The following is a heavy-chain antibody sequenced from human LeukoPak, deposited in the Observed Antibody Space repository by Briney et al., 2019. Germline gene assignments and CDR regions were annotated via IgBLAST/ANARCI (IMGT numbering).Heavy chain of an antibody. CDR2: IIPIFGTA. CDR3: ATSGYSSGWYGY. V-gene: IGHV1-69*06. CDR1: GGTFSSYA. Sequence: ASVKVSCKASGGTFSSYAISWVRQAPGQGLEWMGGIIPIFGTANYAQKFQGRVTITADKSASTAYMELSSLRSEDTAVNYCATSGYSSGWYGYWGQGTLVTVSS. D-gene: IGHD6-19*01. J-gene: IGHJ4*02.